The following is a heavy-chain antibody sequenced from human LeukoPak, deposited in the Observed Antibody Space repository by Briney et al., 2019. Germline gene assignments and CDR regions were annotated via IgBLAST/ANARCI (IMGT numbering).Heavy chain of an antibody. J-gene: IGHJ4*02. V-gene: IGHV4-59*01. CDR2: IYYSGST. CDR1: GGSISSYY. Sequence: PSETLSLTCTVSGGSISSYYWSWIRQPPGKGLDWIGYIYYSGSTNYNPSLKSRVTISVDTSKNQFSLKLSSVTAADTAVYYCARVSGYCSGGSCSDPNFDYWGQGTLVTVSS. CDR3: ARVSGYCSGGSCSDPNFDY. D-gene: IGHD2-15*01.